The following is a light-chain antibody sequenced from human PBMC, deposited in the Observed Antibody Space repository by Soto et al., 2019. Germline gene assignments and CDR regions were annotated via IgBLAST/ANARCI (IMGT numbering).Light chain of an antibody. CDR3: QQYHSYWT. CDR2: DAS. CDR1: RSISKL. J-gene: IGKJ1*01. Sequence: DIQMTQSPSSLSASVGDRVTIICRSSRSISKLLNWYQQKPRKAPKCLIYDASSLESGVPQRFSGSGSGTEFTLTISSLQTDDFSTYYCQQYHSYWTFGQGTKVDIK. V-gene: IGKV1-5*02.